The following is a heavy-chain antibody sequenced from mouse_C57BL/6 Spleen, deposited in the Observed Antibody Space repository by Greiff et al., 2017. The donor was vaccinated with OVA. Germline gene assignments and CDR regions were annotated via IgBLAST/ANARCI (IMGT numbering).Heavy chain of an antibody. CDR2: INPNNGGT. CDR3: ARRGYYYGSSYWFAY. D-gene: IGHD1-1*01. J-gene: IGHJ3*01. V-gene: IGHV1-22*01. Sequence: EVKLMESGPELVKPGASVKMSCKASGYTFTDYNMHWVKQSHGKSLEWIGYINPNNGGTSYNRKFKGKATLTVNKSSSTAYMELRSLTSEDSAVYYCARRGYYYGSSYWFAYWGQGTLVTVSA. CDR1: GYTFTDYN.